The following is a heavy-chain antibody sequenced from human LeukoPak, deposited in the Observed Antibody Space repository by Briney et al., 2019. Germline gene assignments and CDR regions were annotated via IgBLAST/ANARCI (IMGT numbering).Heavy chain of an antibody. CDR3: ARDTWYYYDSSGYNAFDI. Sequence: ASVKVSCKASGYTFTSYGISWVRQAPGQGLEWMGWISDYNGNTNYAQKLQGRVTMTTDTSTSTAYMELRSLRSDDTAVYYCARDTWYYYDSSGYNAFDIWGQGTMVTVSS. D-gene: IGHD3-22*01. CDR2: ISDYNGNT. J-gene: IGHJ3*02. V-gene: IGHV1-18*01. CDR1: GYTFTSYG.